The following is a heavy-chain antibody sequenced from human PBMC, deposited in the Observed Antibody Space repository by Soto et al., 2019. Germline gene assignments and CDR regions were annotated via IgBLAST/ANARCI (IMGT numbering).Heavy chain of an antibody. D-gene: IGHD5-18*01. CDR1: GFTFSSYW. V-gene: IGHV3-74*01. Sequence: GGSLRLSCAASGFTFSSYWMHWVRQAPGKGLVWVSRINSDGSSTSYADSVKGRFTISRDNAKNTLYLQMNSLRAEDTAVYYCARAAGYSYGPYYYYYGMDVWGQGTTVTVSS. CDR2: INSDGSST. J-gene: IGHJ6*02. CDR3: ARAAGYSYGPYYYYYGMDV.